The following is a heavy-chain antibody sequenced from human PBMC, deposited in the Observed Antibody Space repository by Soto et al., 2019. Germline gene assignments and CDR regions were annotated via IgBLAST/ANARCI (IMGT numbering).Heavy chain of an antibody. Sequence: GGSLRLSCAASGFTFSNAWMSWVRQAPGKGLEWVGRIKSKTDGGTTDYAAPVKGRFTISRDDSKNTLYLQMNSLKTEDTAVYYCTTGRAYCSSTSCYTTYYGMDVWGQGTKVTVYS. J-gene: IGHJ6*02. D-gene: IGHD2-2*02. CDR2: IKSKTDGGTT. CDR3: TTGRAYCSSTSCYTTYYGMDV. CDR1: GFTFSNAW. V-gene: IGHV3-15*01.